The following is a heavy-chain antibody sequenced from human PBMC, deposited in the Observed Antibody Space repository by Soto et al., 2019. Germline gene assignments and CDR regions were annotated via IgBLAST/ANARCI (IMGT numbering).Heavy chain of an antibody. Sequence: SQMLPLTYTVSDGNIRSGGYCWSWIRQHPGKGLEWIGYIYYSGSTYYNPSLKSRVTISVDTSKNQFSLKLSSVTAADTAVYYCGRGVGNDYYYYYLDVWGKGTTVTVSS. J-gene: IGHJ6*03. V-gene: IGHV4-31*03. CDR1: DGNIRSGGYC. CDR3: GRGVGNDYYYYYLDV. CDR2: IYYSGST.